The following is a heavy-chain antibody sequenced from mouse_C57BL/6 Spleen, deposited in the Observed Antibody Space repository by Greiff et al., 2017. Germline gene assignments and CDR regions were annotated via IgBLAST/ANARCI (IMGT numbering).Heavy chain of an antibody. J-gene: IGHJ2*01. CDR1: GYTFTDYY. Sequence: VMLQQSGAELVRPGASVKLSCKASGYTFTDYYINWVKQRPGQGLEWIARIYPGSGNTYYNEKFKGKATLTAEKSSSTAYMQLSSLTSEDSAVYFCATARPYYFDYWGQGTTLTVSS. D-gene: IGHD3-2*02. CDR2: IYPGSGNT. CDR3: ATARPYYFDY. V-gene: IGHV1-76*01.